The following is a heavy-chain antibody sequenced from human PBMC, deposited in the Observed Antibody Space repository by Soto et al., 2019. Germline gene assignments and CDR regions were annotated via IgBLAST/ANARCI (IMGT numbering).Heavy chain of an antibody. V-gene: IGHV4-34*01. J-gene: IGHJ6*02. Sequence: SETLSLTCAVYGVSFSGYYWSWIRQPPGEGLEWIGEINHSGSTNYNPSLKSRVTISVDTSKNQFSLKLSSVTAADTAVYYCARVSGIYYYGMDVWGQGTTVTVSS. CDR1: GVSFSGYY. CDR2: INHSGST. D-gene: IGHD3-10*01. CDR3: ARVSGIYYYGMDV.